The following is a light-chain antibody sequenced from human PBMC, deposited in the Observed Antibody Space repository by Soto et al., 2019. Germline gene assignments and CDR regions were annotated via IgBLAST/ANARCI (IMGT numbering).Light chain of an antibody. CDR2: DNN. V-gene: IGLV1-51*01. CDR1: SSNIGSNY. CDR3: GTWDSSLSAVV. Sequence: QSVLTQPPSVSAAPGQKVTISCSGSSSNIGSNYVSWYQQLPGTAPKLLIYDNNKRPSGIPDRFSGSKSGTSATLGITGLQTGDEADYYSGTWDSSLSAVVFGGGTKLTVL. J-gene: IGLJ2*01.